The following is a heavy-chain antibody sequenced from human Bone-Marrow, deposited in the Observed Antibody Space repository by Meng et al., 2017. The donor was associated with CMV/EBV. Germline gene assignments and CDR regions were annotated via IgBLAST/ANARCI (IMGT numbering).Heavy chain of an antibody. CDR3: ARTSTYFDWLRWFDP. V-gene: IGHV1-18*04. Sequence: ASVKVSCKASGYTFAGYFIHWVRQAPGQGLEWMGWISAYNGNTNYAQKLQGRVTMTTDTSTSTAYMELRSLRSDDTAVYYCARTSTYFDWLRWFDPWGQGTLVTVSS. CDR2: ISAYNGNT. CDR1: GYTFAGYF. J-gene: IGHJ5*02. D-gene: IGHD3-9*01.